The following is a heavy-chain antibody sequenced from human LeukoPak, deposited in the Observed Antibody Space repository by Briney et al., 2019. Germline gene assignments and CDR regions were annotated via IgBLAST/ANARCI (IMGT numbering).Heavy chain of an antibody. J-gene: IGHJ5*02. V-gene: IGHV3-23*01. CDR3: TNDPNGDYIGAFDP. Sequence: GGSLRLSCAASGFSFSSFAMTWVRQAPGKGLEWVSSITGGHYATYNTDSVKGRFTISRDNAKNTLYLQMNRLRADDTAIYYCTNDPNGDYIGAFDPWGQGTLVTVSS. D-gene: IGHD4-17*01. CDR1: GFSFSSFA. CDR2: ITGGHYAT.